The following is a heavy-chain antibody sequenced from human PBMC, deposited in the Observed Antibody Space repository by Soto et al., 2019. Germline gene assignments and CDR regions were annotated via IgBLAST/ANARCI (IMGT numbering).Heavy chain of an antibody. Sequence: SETLSLTCDVSGGSISSRNWWSWVRQSPAKGLEWIGEIFHGGNTNFNPSLKSRVTILVDKSKNQFSLRLSSVTAADTALYYCARANYDSNGYFDYWGPGALVTVSS. V-gene: IGHV4-4*02. CDR1: GGSISSRNW. J-gene: IGHJ4*02. CDR3: ARANYDSNGYFDY. D-gene: IGHD3-22*01. CDR2: IFHGGNT.